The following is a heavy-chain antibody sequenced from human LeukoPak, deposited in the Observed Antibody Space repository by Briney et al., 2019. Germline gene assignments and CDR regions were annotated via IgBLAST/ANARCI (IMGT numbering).Heavy chain of an antibody. D-gene: IGHD2-8*01. V-gene: IGHV4-59*12. J-gene: IGHJ3*02. CDR3: ASEGSLGYCTNGVCFNDAFDI. CDR2: IYYSGST. CDR1: GGSISSYY. Sequence: PSETLSLTCTVSGGSISSYYWSWIRQPPGKGLEWIGYIYYSGSTNYNPSLKSRVTISVDTSKNQFSLKLSSVTAADTAVYYCASEGSLGYCTNGVCFNDAFDIWGQGTMVTVSS.